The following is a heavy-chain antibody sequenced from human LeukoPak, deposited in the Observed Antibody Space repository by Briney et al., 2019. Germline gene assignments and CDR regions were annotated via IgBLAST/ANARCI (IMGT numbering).Heavy chain of an antibody. CDR2: IYSRGTT. D-gene: IGHD5/OR15-5a*01. Sequence: PSETLSLTCSVSGYSISSGYYWAWIRPPPGKGLEWIGTIYSRGTTYYSWSLKSRVSISLDTSESQFSLRLTSVTAADTAMYYCARIPRYGVSGYQYWFDPWGQGALVTVSS. CDR1: GYSISSGYY. CDR3: ARIPRYGVSGYQYWFDP. J-gene: IGHJ5*02. V-gene: IGHV4-38-2*02.